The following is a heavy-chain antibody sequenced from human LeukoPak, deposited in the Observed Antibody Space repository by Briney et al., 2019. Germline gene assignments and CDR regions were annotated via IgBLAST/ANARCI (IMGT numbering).Heavy chain of an antibody. V-gene: IGHV3-23*01. D-gene: IGHD4-17*01. J-gene: IGHJ3*01. CDR1: GFTFSSYA. CDR2: LSGSGGST. CDR3: EKGMTTDDVAFDV. Sequence: GGSLRLSCAVSGFTFSSYAMSWVRQAPGKGLEWVSALSGSGGSTYYADSVMGRFTISRDNYKNAVYMEMNSLRAEDTAVYYCEKGMTTDDVAFDVWGQGTMVTVSS.